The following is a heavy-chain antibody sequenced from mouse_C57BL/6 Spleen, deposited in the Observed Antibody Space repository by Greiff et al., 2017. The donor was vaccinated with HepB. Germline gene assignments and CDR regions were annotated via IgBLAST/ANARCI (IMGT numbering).Heavy chain of an antibody. CDR2: IYPSDSET. CDR1: GYTFTSYW. D-gene: IGHD1-1*01. Sequence: QVQLQQPGAELVRPGSSVKLSCKASGYTFTSYWMDWVKQRPGQGLEWIGNIYPSDSETHYNQKFKDKATLTVDKSSSTAYMQLSSLTSEDSAVYYCAREGSSYVLLAYWGQGTLVTVSA. CDR3: AREGSSYVLLAY. V-gene: IGHV1-61*01. J-gene: IGHJ3*01.